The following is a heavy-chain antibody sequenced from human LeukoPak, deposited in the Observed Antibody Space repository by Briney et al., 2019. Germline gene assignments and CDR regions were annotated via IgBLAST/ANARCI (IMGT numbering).Heavy chain of an antibody. CDR1: GYTFTSYG. J-gene: IGHJ6*02. Sequence: ASVKVSCKASGYTFTSYGISWVRQAPGQGLEWMGWISAYNGNTNYAQKFQGRVTITADESTSTAYMELSSLRSEDTAVYYCARDYPVVPATPYYYYYGMDVWGQGTTVTVSS. D-gene: IGHD2-2*01. CDR3: ARDYPVVPATPYYYYYGMDV. V-gene: IGHV1-18*01. CDR2: ISAYNGNT.